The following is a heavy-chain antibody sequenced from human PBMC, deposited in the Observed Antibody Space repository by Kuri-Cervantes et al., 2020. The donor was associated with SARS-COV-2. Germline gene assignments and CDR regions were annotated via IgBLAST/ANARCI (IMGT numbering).Heavy chain of an antibody. CDR3: ARGPRVYDILTGYYCAFDI. V-gene: IGHV3-21*01. Sequence: GGSLRLSCAASGFTFSSYSMNWVRQAPGKGLEWVSSISSSSYIYYADSVKGRFTISRDNAKNSLYLQMNSLRAEDTAVYYCARGPRVYDILTGYYCAFDIWGQGTMVTVSS. CDR1: GFTFSSYS. CDR2: ISSSSYI. D-gene: IGHD3-9*01. J-gene: IGHJ3*02.